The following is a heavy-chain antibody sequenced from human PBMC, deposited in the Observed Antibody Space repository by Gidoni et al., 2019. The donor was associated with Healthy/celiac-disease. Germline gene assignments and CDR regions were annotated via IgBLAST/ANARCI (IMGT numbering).Heavy chain of an antibody. Sequence: QLQLQEYGSGLVQPSQTLSLTCAVSGGSISSGGYSWDWIRQPPGKAREWIGSLYHSGSTYYNPSLKSRVTISVASSKNQFSLKLSSVPAADTAVYYCARGTMMGAFDIWGQGTMVTVS. CDR2: LYHSGST. CDR1: GGSISSGGYS. J-gene: IGHJ3*02. CDR3: ARGTMMGAFDI. D-gene: IGHD3-22*01. V-gene: IGHV4-30-2*01.